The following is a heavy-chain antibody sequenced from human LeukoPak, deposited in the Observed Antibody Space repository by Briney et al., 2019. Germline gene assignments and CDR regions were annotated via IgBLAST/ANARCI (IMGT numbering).Heavy chain of an antibody. J-gene: IGHJ5*02. D-gene: IGHD4-23*01. CDR2: ISYDGSNK. CDR3: AKGADYGGNNWFDP. V-gene: IGHV3-30-3*01. CDR1: GFTFSSYA. Sequence: GRSLRLSCAASGFTFSSYAMHWVRQAPGKGLEWVAVISYDGSNKYYADSVKGRFTISRDNSKNTLYLQMNSLRAEDTAAYYCAKGADYGGNNWFDPWGQGTLVTVSS.